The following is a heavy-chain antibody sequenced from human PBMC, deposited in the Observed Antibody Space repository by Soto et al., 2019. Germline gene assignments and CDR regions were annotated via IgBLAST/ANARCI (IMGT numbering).Heavy chain of an antibody. J-gene: IGHJ4*02. V-gene: IGHV1-3*01. CDR1: GYTFTSYD. D-gene: IGHD2-15*01. Sequence: QVQLVQSGAEVKKPGASVKVSCKASGYTFTSYDMFWVRQAPAQRLVWRGWIDAGNGNTIYSQKFQGRVNITRETSASTDYMELSSLRSEDTALYYCARDFSPSCSGCSCPFDNWGQGALVTVSS. CDR2: IDAGNGNT. CDR3: ARDFSPSCSGCSCPFDN.